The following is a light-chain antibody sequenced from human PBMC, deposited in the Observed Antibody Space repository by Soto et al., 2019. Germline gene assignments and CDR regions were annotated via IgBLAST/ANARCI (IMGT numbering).Light chain of an antibody. Sequence: EIGLSQSPGTLSLSTGERATLSCRASQSVSNNYLAWYQQKPGQAPRLLIYGASNRATGIPDRFSGSGSGTDFTLTISRLEPEDFAVYYCQPYGSSGTFGQGAKVDIK. CDR2: GAS. CDR1: QSVSNNY. J-gene: IGKJ1*01. CDR3: QPYGSSGT. V-gene: IGKV3-20*01.